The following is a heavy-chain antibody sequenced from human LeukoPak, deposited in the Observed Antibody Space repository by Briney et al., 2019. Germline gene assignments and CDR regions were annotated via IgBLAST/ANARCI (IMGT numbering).Heavy chain of an antibody. D-gene: IGHD3-10*01. J-gene: IGHJ4*02. CDR1: GGTFSSYA. CDR2: IIPIFGTA. Sequence: GASVKVSCKASGGTFSSYAISWVRQAPGQGLEWMGGIIPIFGTANYAQKFQGRVTITADESTSTAYMELSSLRSEDTAVYYCARDRLYYYGSGSDQTYYFDYWGQGTLVTVSS. CDR3: ARDRLYYYGSGSDQTYYFDY. V-gene: IGHV1-69*13.